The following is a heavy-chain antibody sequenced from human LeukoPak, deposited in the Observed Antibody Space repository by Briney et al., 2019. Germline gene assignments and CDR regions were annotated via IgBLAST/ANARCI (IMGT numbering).Heavy chain of an antibody. CDR1: GGSISSTNSY. Sequence: SETLSLTCTVSGGSISSTNSYWGWIRQPPGKRLEWIGSIYYSGSSYYNPSLQSRVTISVDTSKNRFSLNLTSVTAADTAIYYCARRLLPDSLGGTSRYRGYFDYWGQGTLVTVSS. V-gene: IGHV4-39*01. D-gene: IGHD3-16*02. J-gene: IGHJ4*02. CDR2: IYYSGSS. CDR3: ARRLLPDSLGGTSRYRGYFDY.